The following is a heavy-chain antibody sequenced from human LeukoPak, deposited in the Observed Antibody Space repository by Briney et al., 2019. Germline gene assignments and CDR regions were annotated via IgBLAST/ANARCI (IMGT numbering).Heavy chain of an antibody. J-gene: IGHJ4*02. CDR3: ARGVYIAAAQYGY. CDR1: GGSISCYY. V-gene: IGHV4-59*01. CDR2: IYYSGTT. Sequence: SETLSLTCSVSGGSISCYYWSWIRPPPGKGLEWIGYIYYSGTTYYNPSLKSRVTISVDTSKNQFSLKLSSVTAADRAVYYCARGVYIAAAQYGYWGQRTLVTVS. D-gene: IGHD6-13*01.